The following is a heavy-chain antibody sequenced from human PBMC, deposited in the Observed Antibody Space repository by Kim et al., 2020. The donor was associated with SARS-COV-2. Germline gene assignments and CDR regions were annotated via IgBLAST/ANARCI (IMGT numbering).Heavy chain of an antibody. CDR2: ISYDGSNK. V-gene: IGHV3-30*18. CDR3: AKGLYCSSTSCPFDY. D-gene: IGHD2-2*01. CDR1: GFTFSSYG. Sequence: GGSLRLSCAASGFTFSSYGMHWVRQAPGKGLEWVAVISYDGSNKYYADSVKGRFTISRDNSKNTLYLQMNSLRAEDTAVYYCAKGLYCSSTSCPFDYWGQGTLVTVSS. J-gene: IGHJ4*02.